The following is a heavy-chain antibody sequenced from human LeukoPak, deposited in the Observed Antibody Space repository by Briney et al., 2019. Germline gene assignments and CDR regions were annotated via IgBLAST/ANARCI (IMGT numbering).Heavy chain of an antibody. J-gene: IGHJ4*02. CDR2: IVPMIGIA. CDR1: GGTLISHI. CDR3: ARHSSRGHYYDFDY. V-gene: IGHV1-69*02. D-gene: IGHD3-22*01. Sequence: GASVKVSCKASGGTLISHIISWVRQAPGQGLEWMGRIVPMIGIANYERKVQGRVLITADKSTNTAYMELRSLRVEDTAVYYCARHSSRGHYYDFDYWGQGVLVTVSS.